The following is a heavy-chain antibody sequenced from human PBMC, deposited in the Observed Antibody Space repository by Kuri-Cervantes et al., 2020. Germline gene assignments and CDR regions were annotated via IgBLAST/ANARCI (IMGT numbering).Heavy chain of an antibody. D-gene: IGHD6-13*01. Sequence: SVKVSCKASGGTFSSYAISWVRQAPGQGLEWMGGIIPIFGTANYAQKFQGRVTITTDESTSTAYMELSSLRSEDTAAYYCARTGGYSSSWGDDYWGQGTLVTVSS. CDR3: ARTGGYSSSWGDDY. CDR1: GGTFSSYA. V-gene: IGHV1-69*05. CDR2: IIPIFGTA. J-gene: IGHJ4*02.